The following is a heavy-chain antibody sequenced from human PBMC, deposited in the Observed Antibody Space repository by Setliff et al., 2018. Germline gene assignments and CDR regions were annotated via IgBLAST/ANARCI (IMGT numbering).Heavy chain of an antibody. CDR2: TIHMFGTT. CDR3: VREGVDRRSSTDYRYYMDV. Sequence: SVKVSCKASGGTFSNYGVSWVRQAPGQGLEWMGGTIHMFGTTEYAQKFQGRLTIITDESTNTAFMQLSSLRSDDTAVYYCVREGVDRRSSTDYRYYMDVWGKGTTVTVSS. D-gene: IGHD6-6*01. V-gene: IGHV1-69*05. CDR1: GGTFSNYG. J-gene: IGHJ6*03.